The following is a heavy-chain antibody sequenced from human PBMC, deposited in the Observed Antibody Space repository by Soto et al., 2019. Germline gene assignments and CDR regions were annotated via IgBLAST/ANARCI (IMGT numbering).Heavy chain of an antibody. D-gene: IGHD6-13*01. CDR2: INHSGST. V-gene: IGHV4-34*01. CDR1: GGSLSGYF. Sequence: TCAVYGGSLSGYFWSWGRQPPGKGLEWIGEINHSGSTNYNPSLKSRVTISVDTSKNQFSLKLSSVTAADTAVYYCARLTAAGTAFDIWGQGTMVTVSS. CDR3: ARLTAAGTAFDI. J-gene: IGHJ3*02.